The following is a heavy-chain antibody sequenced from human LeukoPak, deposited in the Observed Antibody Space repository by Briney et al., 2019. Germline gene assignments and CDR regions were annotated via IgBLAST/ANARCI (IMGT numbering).Heavy chain of an antibody. Sequence: PGRSLRLSCTASGFTFGDYAMSWVRQAPGKGLEWVSAISGSGGSTYYADSVKGRFTISRDNSKNTLYLQMNSLRAEDTAVYYCARFSITPTQPSDIWGQGTMVTVSS. J-gene: IGHJ3*02. V-gene: IGHV3-23*01. CDR2: ISGSGGST. CDR1: GFTFGDYA. CDR3: ARFSITPTQPSDI. D-gene: IGHD1-14*01.